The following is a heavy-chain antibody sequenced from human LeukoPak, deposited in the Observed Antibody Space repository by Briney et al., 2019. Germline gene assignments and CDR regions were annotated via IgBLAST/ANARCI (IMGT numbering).Heavy chain of an antibody. CDR2: IKQDGSEK. J-gene: IGHJ3*02. CDR3: ARDVAGPPQEAFDI. V-gene: IGHV3-7*01. Sequence: PGGSLRLSCAASGLTFSSYWMSWVRQAPGKGLEWVANIKQDGSEKHYVDSVTGRFTISRDNTKNSLYLQMNSLRADDTAVYYCARDVAGPPQEAFDIWGQGTKVTVSS. CDR1: GLTFSSYW.